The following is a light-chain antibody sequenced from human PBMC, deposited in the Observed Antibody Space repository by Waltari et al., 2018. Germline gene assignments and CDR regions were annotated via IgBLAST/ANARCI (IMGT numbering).Light chain of an antibody. CDR3: QHYLRLPVT. V-gene: IGKV3-20*01. CDR2: AAS. J-gene: IGKJ1*01. Sequence: EIVLTQSPGTLSLSLGERATLSCRASQSVSRALAWYQQKPGQAPRVLIYAASTRATGIPDRFSGSGSGTDFTLTISRLEPDDFAVYYCQHYLRLPVTFGQGTTVEI. CDR1: QSVSRA.